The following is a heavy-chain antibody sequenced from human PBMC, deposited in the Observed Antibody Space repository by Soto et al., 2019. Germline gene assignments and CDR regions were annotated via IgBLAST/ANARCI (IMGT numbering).Heavy chain of an antibody. CDR2: ISAYNGNT. CDR3: ARDRAIVVVVADAFDI. CDR1: GYTFTSYG. V-gene: IGHV1-18*01. D-gene: IGHD2-15*01. Sequence: QVQLVQSGAEVKKPGASVKVSCKASGYTFTSYGISWVRQAPGQGLEWMGWISAYNGNTNYARTRQGRVNMTTDTSTSTAYMELRSLRSDESAVDYCARDRAIVVVVADAFDIWGKGTMVTVSS. J-gene: IGHJ3*02.